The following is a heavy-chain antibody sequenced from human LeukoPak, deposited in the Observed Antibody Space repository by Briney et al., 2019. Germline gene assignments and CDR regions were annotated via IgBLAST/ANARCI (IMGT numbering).Heavy chain of an antibody. CDR3: ARHLGYMDV. J-gene: IGHJ6*03. Sequence: SETLSLTCTVSGGSISSSSYYWGWIRQPPGKGLEWIGEINHSGSTNYNPSLKSRVTISVDTSKNQFSLKLSSVTAADTAVYYCARHLGYMDVWGKGTTVTISS. D-gene: IGHD3-16*01. CDR2: INHSGST. CDR1: GGSISSSSYY. V-gene: IGHV4-39*01.